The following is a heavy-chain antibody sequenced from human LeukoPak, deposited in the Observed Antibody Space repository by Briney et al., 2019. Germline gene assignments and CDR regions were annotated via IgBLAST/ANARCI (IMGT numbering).Heavy chain of an antibody. J-gene: IGHJ4*02. CDR1: GFIVSSNY. V-gene: IGHV3-66*01. D-gene: IGHD3-10*01. Sequence: RGSLRLSCAASGFIVSSNYMNWVRQAPGKGLEWVSLISGGGDTHYVDSVKGRFTISRDNSKNTVYLQMDSLRAEDTAVYYCASDVWFGEPHWGQGTLVTVSS. CDR3: ASDVWFGEPH. CDR2: ISGGGDT.